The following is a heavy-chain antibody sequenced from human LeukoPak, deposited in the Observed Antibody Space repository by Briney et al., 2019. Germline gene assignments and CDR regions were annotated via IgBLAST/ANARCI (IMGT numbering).Heavy chain of an antibody. CDR2: IIPIFGTA. J-gene: IGHJ6*03. V-gene: IGHV1-69*01. Sequence: SVKVSCMASGGTFSSYAISWVRQAPGQGLEWMGGIIPIFGTANYAQKFQGRVTITADESTSTAYMELSSLRSEDTAVYYCASPLQGVYGFDYYYYYMDVWGKGTTVTVSS. CDR3: ASPLQGVYGFDYYYYYMDV. D-gene: IGHD3-10*01. CDR1: GGTFSSYA.